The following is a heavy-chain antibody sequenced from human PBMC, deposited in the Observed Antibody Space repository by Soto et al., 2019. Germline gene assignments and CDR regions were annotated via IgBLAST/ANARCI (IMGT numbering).Heavy chain of an antibody. J-gene: IGHJ5*02. D-gene: IGHD3-10*01. CDR3: ARGRPRTMVRDRYNWFDP. Sequence: PSETLSLTCAVYGGSFSGYYWSWIRQPPGKGLEWIGEINHSGSTNYNPSLKSRVTISVDTSKNQFSLKLSSVTAADTAVYYCARGRPRTMVRDRYNWFDPWGQGTLVTVSS. CDR1: GGSFSGYY. V-gene: IGHV4-34*01. CDR2: INHSGST.